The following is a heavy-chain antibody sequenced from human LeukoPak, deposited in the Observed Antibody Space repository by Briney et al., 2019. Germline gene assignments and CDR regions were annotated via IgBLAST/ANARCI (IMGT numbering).Heavy chain of an antibody. CDR1: GYTFTSYY. V-gene: IGHV1-46*01. J-gene: IGHJ5*02. CDR3: AGTLTGTTLFDP. CDR2: INPSGGST. Sequence: GASVKVSCKASGYTFTSYYMHWVRQAPGQGLERMGIINPSGGSTSYAQKFQGRVTMARDTSTSTVYMELSSLRSEDTAVYYCAGTLTGTTLFDPWGQGTLVTVSS. D-gene: IGHD1-7*01.